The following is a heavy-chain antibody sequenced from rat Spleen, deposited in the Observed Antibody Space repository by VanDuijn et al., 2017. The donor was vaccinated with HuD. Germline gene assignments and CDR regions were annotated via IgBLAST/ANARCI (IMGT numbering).Heavy chain of an antibody. CDR1: GFTFSDYY. Sequence: EVQLVETGGGLVQPGRSLKLSCAASGFTFSDYYMAWVRQAPTKGLEWVASISYEGSSPYYGDSVKGRFTISRDNAKNTQYLQMDSLRSEDTATYYCTRGYVMDAWGQGASVTVSS. CDR2: ISYEGSSP. CDR3: TRGYVMDA. J-gene: IGHJ4*01. V-gene: IGHV5-22*01.